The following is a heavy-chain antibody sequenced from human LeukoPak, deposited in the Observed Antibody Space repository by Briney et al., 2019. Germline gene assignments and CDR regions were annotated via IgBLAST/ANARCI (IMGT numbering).Heavy chain of an antibody. Sequence: ASVKVSCKSSCYTFSTYGMSWVRQAPGQGLEWMGWISGNNGNTNYAQNFQGRVTMTTDTSTSTAYMELRSLRSDDTAVYYCARAGLTTVTTPIDYWGQGTLVTVSP. J-gene: IGHJ4*02. CDR3: ARAGLTTVTTPIDY. V-gene: IGHV1-18*01. D-gene: IGHD4-17*01. CDR2: ISGNNGNT. CDR1: CYTFSTYG.